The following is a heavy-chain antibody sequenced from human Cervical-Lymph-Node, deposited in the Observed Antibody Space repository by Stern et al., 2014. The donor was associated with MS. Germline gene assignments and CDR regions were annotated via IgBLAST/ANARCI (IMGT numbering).Heavy chain of an antibody. CDR1: GGSISSAGYY. Sequence: VQLGESGPGLVKPSQTLSLTCTVSGGSISSAGYYWSWIRQHPGKGLEWIGYIHHSGTAYYSPSLKSRVTISVDTSKNQLSLNLRSVTAADTAVYYCARRRYSGYDDFDYWGQGILVTVSS. CDR2: IHHSGTA. D-gene: IGHD5-12*01. CDR3: ARRRYSGYDDFDY. J-gene: IGHJ4*02. V-gene: IGHV4-31*03.